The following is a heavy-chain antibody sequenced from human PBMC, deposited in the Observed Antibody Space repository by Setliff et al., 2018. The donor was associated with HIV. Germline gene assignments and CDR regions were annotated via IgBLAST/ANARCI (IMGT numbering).Heavy chain of an antibody. V-gene: IGHV4-34*01. J-gene: IGHJ4*02. CDR3: ARGRPAVAYRGHGGDY. D-gene: IGHD6-19*01. CDR1: GGSLNSHY. CDR2: INYSGST. Sequence: SETLSLTCPVNGGSLNSHYWSWIRQSPERGLEWIGEINYSGSTYYNPSLESRVTMSVDASKSQLFLTLRSVTAADTAVYYCARGRPAVAYRGHGGDYWGQGTMVTVSS.